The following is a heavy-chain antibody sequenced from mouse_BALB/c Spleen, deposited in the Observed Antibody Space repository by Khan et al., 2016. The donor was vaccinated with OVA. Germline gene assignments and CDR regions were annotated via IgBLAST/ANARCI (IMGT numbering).Heavy chain of an antibody. J-gene: IGHJ3*01. CDR2: INPYNGGT. CDR1: GDSFTGYT. D-gene: IGHD2-10*01. CDR3: ASSASYGNYVEAWFAY. V-gene: IGHV1-18*01. Sequence: EVQLQQSGPELVKPGGSLKISCKASGDSFTGYTMHWMKQSHGKNLEWIGLINPYNGGTSYNQKFKGKATLTVDKSSSTAYMELLSLTSEDSAVYYCASSASYGNYVEAWFAYWGQGTLVTVSA.